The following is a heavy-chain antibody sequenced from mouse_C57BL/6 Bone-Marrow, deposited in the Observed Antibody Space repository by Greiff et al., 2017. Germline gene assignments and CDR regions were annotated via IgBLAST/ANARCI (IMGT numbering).Heavy chain of an antibody. CDR2: IDPSDSYT. Sequence: QVQLQQPGAELVMPGASVKLSCKASGYTFTSYWMHWVKQRPGQGLEWIGEIDPSDSYTNYNQKFKGKSTLTVDKSSSTAYMQLSSLTSEDSAVYYCARRGFYYYGRSYGWYCDVWGTGTTVTVSS. J-gene: IGHJ1*03. CDR1: GYTFTSYW. V-gene: IGHV1-69*01. D-gene: IGHD1-1*01. CDR3: ARRGFYYYGRSYGWYCDV.